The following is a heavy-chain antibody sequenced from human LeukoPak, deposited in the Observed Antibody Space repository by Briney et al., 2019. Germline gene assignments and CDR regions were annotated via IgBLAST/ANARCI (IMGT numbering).Heavy chain of an antibody. V-gene: IGHV3-21*01. Sequence: GGSLRLSCAASGFTFSSYSMNWVRQAPGKGLEWVSSISSSSSYIYYADSVKGRFTISRDNAKNSLYLQMNSLRAEDTAVYYCAREASSGTMDVWGQGTTVTVSS. D-gene: IGHD1-26*01. CDR3: AREASSGTMDV. CDR2: ISSSSSYI. CDR1: GFTFSSYS. J-gene: IGHJ6*02.